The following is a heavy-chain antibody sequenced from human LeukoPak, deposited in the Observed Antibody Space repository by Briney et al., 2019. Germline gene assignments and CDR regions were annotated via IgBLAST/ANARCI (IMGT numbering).Heavy chain of an antibody. CDR1: GFTFSGFA. Sequence: GGSLKLSCAASGFTFSGFAVHWVRQASGKGLEWVGRIRSKANSYATAYAASVKGRFTISRDDSKNTAYLQMNSLKTEDTAVYYCTLYSSNVIQHWGQGTLVTVSS. D-gene: IGHD6-13*01. J-gene: IGHJ1*01. CDR3: TLYSSNVIQH. CDR2: IRSKANSYAT. V-gene: IGHV3-73*01.